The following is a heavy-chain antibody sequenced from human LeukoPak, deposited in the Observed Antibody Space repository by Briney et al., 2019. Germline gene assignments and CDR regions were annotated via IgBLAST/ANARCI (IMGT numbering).Heavy chain of an antibody. V-gene: IGHV1-69*04. D-gene: IGHD2-2*01. CDR1: GGTFSSYA. Sequence: SVKVSCKASGGTFSSYAISWVRQAPEQGLEWMGRIIPILGIANYAQKFQGRVTITADKSTSTAYMELSSLRSEDTAVYYCARVEGASSTSEFDPWGQGTLVTVSS. CDR3: ARVEGASSTSEFDP. CDR2: IIPILGIA. J-gene: IGHJ5*02.